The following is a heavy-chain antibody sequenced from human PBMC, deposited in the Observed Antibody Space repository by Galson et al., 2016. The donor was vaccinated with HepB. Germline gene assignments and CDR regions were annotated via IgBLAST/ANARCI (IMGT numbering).Heavy chain of an antibody. CDR1: GGTLSSYD. D-gene: IGHD3-10*01. J-gene: IGHJ4*02. Sequence: SVKVSCKASGGTLSSYDISWVRQAPGQGLEWMGGIIPIYDTANYAQKFQGRVTITADKSTSTVYMGLSSLTSEDTAVYYYSRHSLRGSANLDFWGQGALVTVSS. V-gene: IGHV1-69*06. CDR2: IIPIYDTA. CDR3: SRHSLRGSANLDF.